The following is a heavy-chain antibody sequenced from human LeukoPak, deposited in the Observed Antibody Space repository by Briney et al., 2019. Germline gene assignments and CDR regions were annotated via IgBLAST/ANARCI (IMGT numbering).Heavy chain of an antibody. V-gene: IGHV3-23*01. CDR1: GFTFSNFL. D-gene: IGHD3-22*01. CDR3: AKVFPYYDSSGRYFDY. Sequence: PGGSLRLSCAASGFTFSNFLMTWVRQAPGKGPEWVSAISGSGGSTYYADSVKGRFTISRDNSKNTLYLQMNSLRAEDTAVYYCAKVFPYYDSSGRYFDYWGQGTLVTVSS. J-gene: IGHJ4*02. CDR2: ISGSGGST.